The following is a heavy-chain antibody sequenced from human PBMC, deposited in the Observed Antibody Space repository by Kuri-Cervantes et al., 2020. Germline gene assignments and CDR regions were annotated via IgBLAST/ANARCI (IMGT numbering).Heavy chain of an antibody. CDR2: ISTDGTKA. Sequence: GESLKISCAASGFTFSIHVMQWVRQSSGKGPEWLAVISTDGTKAYHADSVKGRFTISREKAKNSLYLQINSLRAEDTAFYYCASQGDLGYWGQGTTVTVSS. V-gene: IGHV3-30*07. D-gene: IGHD3-16*01. CDR3: ASQGDLGY. J-gene: IGHJ4*02. CDR1: GFTFSIHV.